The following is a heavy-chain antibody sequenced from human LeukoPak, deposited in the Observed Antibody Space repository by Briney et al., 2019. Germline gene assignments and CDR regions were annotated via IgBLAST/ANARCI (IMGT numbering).Heavy chain of an antibody. J-gene: IGHJ4*02. CDR1: GFTFSSYG. Sequence: GGSLRLSCAASGFTFSSYGMHWVRQAPGKGLEWVAFIRYDGSNKYYADSVKGRFTISRDNSKNTLYLQMNNLRAEDTAVYYCAKAPCGSCYSADYWGQGTLVTVSS. D-gene: IGHD2-15*01. CDR2: IRYDGSNK. CDR3: AKAPCGSCYSADY. V-gene: IGHV3-30*02.